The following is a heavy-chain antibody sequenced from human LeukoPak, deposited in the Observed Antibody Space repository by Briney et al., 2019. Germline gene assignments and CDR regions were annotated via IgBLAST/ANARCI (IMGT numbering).Heavy chain of an antibody. CDR1: DHTFTTYG. Sequence: ASVKASCKASDHTFTTYGITWVRQAPGQGLEWMGIINPSGGSTSYAQKFQGRVTMTRDTSTSTVYMELSSLRSEDTAVYYCARDYSSSSPWDYWGQGTLVTVST. CDR3: ARDYSSSSPWDY. D-gene: IGHD6-13*01. J-gene: IGHJ4*02. CDR2: INPSGGST. V-gene: IGHV1-46*01.